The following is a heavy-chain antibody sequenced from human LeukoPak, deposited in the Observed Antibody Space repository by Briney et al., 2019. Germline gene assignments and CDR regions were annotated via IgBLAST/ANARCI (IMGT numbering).Heavy chain of an antibody. CDR1: GYTFTGYY. V-gene: IGHV1-2*06. CDR3: PRERTLPRCHDY. CDR2: LNPNRGGT. Sequence: ASERVSCKTSGYTFTGYYMHWVRHAPGQGMEWMGRLNPNRGGTNYAQKFHGRVTMTRETSLSEAYMELSRLRSDETAVYYRPRERTLPRCHDYWGQATLLTDSP. D-gene: IGHD2-15*01. J-gene: IGHJ4*02.